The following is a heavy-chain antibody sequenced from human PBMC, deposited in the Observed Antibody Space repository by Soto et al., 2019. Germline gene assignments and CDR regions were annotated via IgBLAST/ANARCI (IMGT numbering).Heavy chain of an antibody. J-gene: IGHJ6*02. V-gene: IGHV3-33*01. CDR3: ARESYYGSGSLRSYYYYGMDV. CDR1: GFTFSSYG. Sequence: GGSLRLSCAASGFTFSSYGMHWVRQAPGKGLEWVAVIWYDGSNKYYADSVKGRFTISRDNSKNTLYLQMNSLRAEDTAVYYCARESYYGSGSLRSYYYYGMDVWGQGTTVTVSS. CDR2: IWYDGSNK. D-gene: IGHD3-10*01.